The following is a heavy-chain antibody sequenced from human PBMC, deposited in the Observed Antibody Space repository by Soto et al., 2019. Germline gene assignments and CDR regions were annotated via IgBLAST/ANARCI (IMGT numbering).Heavy chain of an antibody. D-gene: IGHD3-10*01. CDR3: ARAVRSGSYPYYYYGMDV. CDR1: GFTFSNSW. Sequence: GGSLRLSCVASGFTFSNSWMHWVRQTPGKGLVWVSRINSDGSSASYADSVKGRFTISRDNAKNTLYLQMNSLRAEDTAVYYCARAVRSGSYPYYYYGMDVWGQGTTVTVSS. V-gene: IGHV3-74*01. J-gene: IGHJ6*02. CDR2: INSDGSSA.